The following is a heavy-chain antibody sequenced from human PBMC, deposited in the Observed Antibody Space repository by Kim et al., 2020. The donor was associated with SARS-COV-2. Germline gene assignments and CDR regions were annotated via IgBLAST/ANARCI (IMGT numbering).Heavy chain of an antibody. CDR1: GYTFSSYA. CDR3: VKFDYSKEWFDP. CDR2: ISSNGGST. J-gene: IGHJ5*02. Sequence: GGSLRLSCSASGYTFSSYAMHWVRQAPGKGLEYVSAISSNGGSTYYADSVKGRFTISRDNSKNTLYLQMSSLRAEDTAVYYCVKFDYSKEWFDPWGQGTLVTVSS. D-gene: IGHD4-4*01. V-gene: IGHV3-64D*09.